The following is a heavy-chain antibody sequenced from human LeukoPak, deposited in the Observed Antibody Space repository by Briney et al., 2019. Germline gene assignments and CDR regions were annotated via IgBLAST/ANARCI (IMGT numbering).Heavy chain of an antibody. J-gene: IGHJ3*02. Sequence: SETLSLTCAVSGYSISSGYYWGWIRQPPGKGLGWIGSIYHSGSTYYNPSLKSRVTISVDTSKNQFSLKLSSVTAADTAVYYCARVGEFAIAAAGWADSFDIWGQGTMVTVSS. V-gene: IGHV4-38-2*01. CDR2: IYHSGST. CDR1: GYSISSGYY. CDR3: ARVGEFAIAAAGWADSFDI. D-gene: IGHD6-13*01.